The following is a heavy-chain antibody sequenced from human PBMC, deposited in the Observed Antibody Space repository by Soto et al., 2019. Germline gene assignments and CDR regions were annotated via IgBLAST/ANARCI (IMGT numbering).Heavy chain of an antibody. CDR1: EFTCSSYG. CDR3: ARGWVNYGSGSYDV. CDR2: INSDGSGT. Sequence: PGGSLRLSCAASEFTCSSYGMHWVRQAPGKGLMWVSRINSDGSGTNYADSVKGRFTISRDNAKNTLYLQMNSLRVEDTAVYYCARGWVNYGSGSYDVWGKGTTVTVS. D-gene: IGHD3-10*01. J-gene: IGHJ6*03. V-gene: IGHV3-74*01.